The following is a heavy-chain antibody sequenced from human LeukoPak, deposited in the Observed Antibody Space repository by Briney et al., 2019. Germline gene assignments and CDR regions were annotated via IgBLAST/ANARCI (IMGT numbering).Heavy chain of an antibody. V-gene: IGHV4-59*12. J-gene: IGHJ4*02. D-gene: IGHD6-19*01. CDR2: IYYSGST. Sequence: SETLSLTCTVSGGSISSYYWSWIRQPPGKGLEWIGYIYYSGSTNYNPSLKSRVTISVDTSKNQFSLKLSSVTAADTAVYYCAREYSSGWYPFDYWGQGTLVTVSS. CDR1: GGSISSYY. CDR3: AREYSSGWYPFDY.